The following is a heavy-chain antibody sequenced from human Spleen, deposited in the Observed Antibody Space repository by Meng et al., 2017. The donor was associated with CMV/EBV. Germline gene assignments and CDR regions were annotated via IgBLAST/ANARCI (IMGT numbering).Heavy chain of an antibody. CDR3: ARTAITMIVVDIH. CDR1: GGSISSSSYY. D-gene: IGHD3-22*01. V-gene: IGHV4-61*05. CDR2: IYYSGST. J-gene: IGHJ4*02. Sequence: SETLSLTCTVSGGSISSSSYYWGWIRQPPGKGLEWIGYIYYSGSTNYNPSLKSRVTISVDTSKNQFSLKLSSVTAADTAVYYCARTAITMIVVDIHWGQGTLVTVSS.